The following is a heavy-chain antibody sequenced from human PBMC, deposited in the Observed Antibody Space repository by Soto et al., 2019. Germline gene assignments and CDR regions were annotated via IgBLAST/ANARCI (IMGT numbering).Heavy chain of an antibody. CDR1: GGSVSSDTYY. D-gene: IGHD2-15*01. CDR2: VYHRGYT. CDR3: VRDANY. V-gene: IGHV4-61*01. Sequence: QVQLQESGPGLVKPSETLSLTCTVSGGSVSSDTYYWSWVRQPPGKGLEWIRYVYHRGYTNYNPSLKSRVTISVDTSKNQFSLKLSSVTAADTALYFCVRDANYWGQGILVTGSS. J-gene: IGHJ4*02.